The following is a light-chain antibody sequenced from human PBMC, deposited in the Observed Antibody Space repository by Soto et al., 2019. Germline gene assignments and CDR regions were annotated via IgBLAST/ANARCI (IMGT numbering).Light chain of an antibody. Sequence: QAVVTQEPSLTVSPGGTVTLTCGSSTGAVTSSHHTYWFQRKPGQVPRALIFHTTNTHSWTPARFSGSLLGGRAALTLSGAQPEDEAEYYCLLSYSGTNWVFGGGTKLTVL. CDR2: HTT. CDR3: LLSYSGTNWV. V-gene: IGLV7-46*01. J-gene: IGLJ3*02. CDR1: TGAVTSSHH.